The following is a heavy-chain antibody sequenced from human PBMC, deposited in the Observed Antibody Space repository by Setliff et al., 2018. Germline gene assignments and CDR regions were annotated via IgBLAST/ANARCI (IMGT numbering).Heavy chain of an antibody. CDR1: GGTFSSYA. V-gene: IGHV1-69*10. CDR3: ARERTTNWEGYYYYYGMDV. D-gene: IGHD7-27*01. CDR2: IIPILGIA. Sequence: ASVKVSCKASGGTFSSYAISWVRQAPGQGLEWMGGIIPILGIANYAQKFQGRVTITADESTSTAYMELSSLRSEDTAVYYCARERTTNWEGYYYYYGMDVWGQGTTVTVSS. J-gene: IGHJ6*02.